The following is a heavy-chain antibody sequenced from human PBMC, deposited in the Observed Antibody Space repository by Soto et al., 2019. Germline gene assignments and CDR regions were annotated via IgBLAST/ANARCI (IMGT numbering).Heavy chain of an antibody. J-gene: IGHJ2*01. Sequence: QITLKESGPTLVKPTQTLTLTCTFSGFSLSTSGVGVGWIRQPPGKALEWLALIYWDDDKRYSPSLKSRLTITKHTXXNXVXXTMTNMDPVDTATYYCARRSSSLTAYTTRGWYFDLWGRGTLVIVSS. CDR1: GFSLSTSGVG. D-gene: IGHD2-2*02. CDR3: ARRSSSLTAYTTRGWYFDL. CDR2: IYWDDDK. V-gene: IGHV2-5*02.